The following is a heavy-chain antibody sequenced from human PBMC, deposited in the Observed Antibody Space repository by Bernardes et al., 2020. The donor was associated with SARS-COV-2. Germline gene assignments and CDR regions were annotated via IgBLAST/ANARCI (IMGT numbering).Heavy chain of an antibody. CDR3: TKDSTSGTTPGFDM. V-gene: IGHV3-9*01. Sequence: GGSLRLSCAASGFIFDDYAMHWVRQAPGKGLEWVSGISWNGGYIDYADSVKGRFTISRDNAKNSLYLQMNSLRAEDTALYYCTKDSTSGTTPGFDMWGQGTMVSVSS. CDR2: ISWNGGYI. D-gene: IGHD1-1*01. CDR1: GFIFDDYA. J-gene: IGHJ3*02.